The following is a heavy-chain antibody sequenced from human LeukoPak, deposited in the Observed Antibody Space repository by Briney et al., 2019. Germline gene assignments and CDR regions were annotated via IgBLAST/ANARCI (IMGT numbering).Heavy chain of an antibody. CDR1: GFTFSSYE. Sequence: GGSLRLSCAASGFTFSSYELNWVRQAPGKGLEWVSYISSSGSTIYYADSVKGRFTISRDNAKNSLYLQMNSLRAEDTAVYYCARDSRIAAAATFDYWGQGTLVTVSS. J-gene: IGHJ4*02. V-gene: IGHV3-48*03. CDR2: ISSSGSTI. D-gene: IGHD6-13*01. CDR3: ARDSRIAAAATFDY.